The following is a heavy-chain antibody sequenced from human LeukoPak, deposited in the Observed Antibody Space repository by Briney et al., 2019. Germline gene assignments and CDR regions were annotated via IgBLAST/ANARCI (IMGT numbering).Heavy chain of an antibody. CDR2: IYYSGST. CDR3: ARETYYYGSRYFDY. CDR1: GGSISSSSYY. Sequence: KPSETLSLTCTVSGGSISSSSYYWGWIRQPPGKGLEWIGSIYYSGSTYYNPSLKSRVTISVDTSKNQFSLKLSSVTAADTAVYYCARETYYYGSRYFDYWGQGTLVTVSS. J-gene: IGHJ4*02. D-gene: IGHD3-10*01. V-gene: IGHV4-39*07.